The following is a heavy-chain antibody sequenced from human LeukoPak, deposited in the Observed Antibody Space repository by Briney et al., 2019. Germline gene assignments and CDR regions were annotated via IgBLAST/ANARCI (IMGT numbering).Heavy chain of an antibody. CDR1: GGSISSSNW. V-gene: IGHV4-4*02. D-gene: IGHD6-13*01. J-gene: IGHJ4*02. Sequence: SGTLSLTCAVSGGSISSSNWWSWVRQPPGKGLEWIGEIYHSGSTNYNPSLKSRVTISVDKSKNQFSLKLSSVTAADTAVYYCARVFGVKQQLPHFDYWGQGTLVTVSS. CDR2: IYHSGST. CDR3: ARVFGVKQQLPHFDY.